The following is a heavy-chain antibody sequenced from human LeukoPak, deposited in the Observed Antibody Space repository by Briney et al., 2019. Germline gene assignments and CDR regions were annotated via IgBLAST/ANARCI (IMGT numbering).Heavy chain of an antibody. V-gene: IGHV3-30-3*01. CDR3: AKGGGLRWSPNGQPDAFDI. D-gene: IGHD4-23*01. CDR1: GFTFSSYG. J-gene: IGHJ3*02. Sequence: PGRSLRLSCAGSGFTFSSYGFHWVRQAPGKGLEWVAVISNDGSNKYSADSVKGRFTISRDNSKNTLYLQMNSLRAEDTAVYYCAKGGGLRWSPNGQPDAFDIWGQGTMVTVSS. CDR2: ISNDGSNK.